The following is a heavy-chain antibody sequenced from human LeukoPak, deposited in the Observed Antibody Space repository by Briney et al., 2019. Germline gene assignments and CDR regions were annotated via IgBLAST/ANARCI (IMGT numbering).Heavy chain of an antibody. J-gene: IGHJ4*02. Sequence: GGSLRLSYAASGFTFSSYSMNWVRQAPGKGLEWVSSISSSSSYIYYADSVKGRFTISRDNAKNSLYLQMNSLRAEDTAVYYCAREQDYSNHFDYWGQGTLVTVSS. CDR1: GFTFSSYS. CDR2: ISSSSSYI. D-gene: IGHD4-11*01. V-gene: IGHV3-21*01. CDR3: AREQDYSNHFDY.